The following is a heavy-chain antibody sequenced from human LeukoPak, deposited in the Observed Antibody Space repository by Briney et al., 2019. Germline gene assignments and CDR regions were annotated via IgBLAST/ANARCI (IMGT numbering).Heavy chain of an antibody. Sequence: SETLSLTRAVYGGSFSGYYWSWIRQPPGKGLEWIGEINHSGSTNYIPSLKSRVTISVDTSKNQFSLKLSSVTAADTAVYYCARGVGVYSNYPTYYYYYYMDVWGKGTTVTVSS. J-gene: IGHJ6*03. CDR3: ARGVGVYSNYPTYYYYYYMDV. V-gene: IGHV4-34*01. CDR2: INHSGST. D-gene: IGHD4-11*01. CDR1: GGSFSGYY.